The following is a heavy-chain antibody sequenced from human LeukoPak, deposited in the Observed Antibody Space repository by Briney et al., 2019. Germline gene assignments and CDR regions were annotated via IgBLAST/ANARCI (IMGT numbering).Heavy chain of an antibody. CDR2: ISGSGGST. CDR1: GFTFSSYA. D-gene: IGHD3-10*01. CDR3: AKGPLITMVRGVISAFDI. Sequence: GGSLRLSCAASGFTFSSYAMSWVRQAPGKGLEWVSAISGSGGSTYYADSVKGRFTISRDNYKNTLYLQMNSLRAEDTAVYYCAKGPLITMVRGVISAFDIWGQGTMVTVSS. V-gene: IGHV3-23*01. J-gene: IGHJ3*02.